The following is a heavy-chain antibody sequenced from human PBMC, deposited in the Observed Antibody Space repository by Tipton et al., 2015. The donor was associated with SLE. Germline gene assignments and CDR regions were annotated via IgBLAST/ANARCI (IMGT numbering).Heavy chain of an antibody. Sequence: TLSLTCTVSGASISSFSYYWGWIRQPPGKGLEWIGNMYYTGSTYYNPSLKSRVTISVDTSKNQFSLKLSSVTAAETAVYYCASRRDGRGTWFDPWGQGTLVTVSS. CDR2: MYYTGST. V-gene: IGHV4-39*07. CDR1: GASISSFSYY. CDR3: ASRRDGRGTWFDP. J-gene: IGHJ5*02. D-gene: IGHD3-10*01.